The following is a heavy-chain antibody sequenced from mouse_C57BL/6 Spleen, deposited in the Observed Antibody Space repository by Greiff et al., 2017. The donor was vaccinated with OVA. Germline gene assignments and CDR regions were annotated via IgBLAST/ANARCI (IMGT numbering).Heavy chain of an antibody. CDR1: GFTFSDYG. J-gene: IGHJ2*01. V-gene: IGHV5-17*01. Sequence: EVQLQESGGGLVKPGGSLKLSCAASGFTFSDYGMHWVRQAPEKGLEWVAYISSGSSTIYYADPVKGRFTISRDNAKNTLFLQMTSLRSEDTAMYYCARGLRLRDFDYWGQGTTLTVSS. CDR3: ARGLRLRDFDY. D-gene: IGHD3-2*02. CDR2: ISSGSSTI.